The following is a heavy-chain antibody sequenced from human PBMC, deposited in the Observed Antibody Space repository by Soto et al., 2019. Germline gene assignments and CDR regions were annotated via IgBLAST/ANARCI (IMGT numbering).Heavy chain of an antibody. CDR2: IYSGST. D-gene: IGHD3-10*01. CDR3: AKKGYYPSGKINLFDS. CDR1: GYSITSDYY. Sequence: LSLTCAVSGYSITSDYYWGWIRQPPGKGLEWIGSIYSGSTYYNPSLKSRVTISVDTSKNQFSLRLTSVTAADTAMYYCAKKGYYPSGKINLFDSWGQGTLVTVSS. V-gene: IGHV4-38-2*01. J-gene: IGHJ4*02.